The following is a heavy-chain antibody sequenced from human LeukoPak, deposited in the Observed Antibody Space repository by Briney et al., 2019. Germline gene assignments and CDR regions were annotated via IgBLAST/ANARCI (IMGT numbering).Heavy chain of an antibody. V-gene: IGHV4-59*08. J-gene: IGHJ6*02. Sequence: SETLSLTCTVSGGSISSYYWSWIRQPPGKGLEWLGYIYHSGSTNYNPSLKSRVTISVDTSKNQFSLKLSSVTAADTAVYYCARLYYYYGVDVWGQGTTVTVSS. CDR2: IYHSGST. CDR3: ARLYYYYGVDV. CDR1: GGSISSYY.